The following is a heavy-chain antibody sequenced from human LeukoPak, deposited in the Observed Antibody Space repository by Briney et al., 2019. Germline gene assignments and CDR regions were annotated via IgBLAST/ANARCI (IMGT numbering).Heavy chain of an antibody. CDR3: ARDLTRDHWFDP. J-gene: IGHJ5*02. V-gene: IGHV3-21*01. Sequence: PGGSLRLSCAASGFTFSSYSMNWVRQAPGKGLEWVSSISRSTSYIYYADSVKGRFTISRDNANNSLYLQMSSLRAEDTAVYYCARDLTRDHWFDPWGQGTLVTVSS. CDR1: GFTFSSYS. D-gene: IGHD7-27*01. CDR2: ISRSTSYI.